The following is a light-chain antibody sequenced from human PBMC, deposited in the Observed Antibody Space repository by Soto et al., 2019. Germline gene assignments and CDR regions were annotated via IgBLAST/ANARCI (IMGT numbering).Light chain of an antibody. Sequence: SVLTQPASVSGSPGPSITISCTGTSSDVGGYNYVSWYQQHPGKAPKFMIYDVSNRPSGVSNRFSGSKSGNTASLTISGLQAEDEADYYCSSYTTSNTRQIVFGTGTKVTVL. V-gene: IGLV2-14*01. CDR1: SSDVGGYNY. CDR3: SSYTTSNTRQIV. CDR2: DVS. J-gene: IGLJ1*01.